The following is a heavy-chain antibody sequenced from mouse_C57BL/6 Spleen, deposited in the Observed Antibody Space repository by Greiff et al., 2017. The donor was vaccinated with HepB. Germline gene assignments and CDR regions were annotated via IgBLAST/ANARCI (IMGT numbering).Heavy chain of an antibody. J-gene: IGHJ3*01. CDR1: GFTFSDYG. D-gene: IGHD2-3*01. V-gene: IGHV5-17*01. CDR2: ISSGSSTI. CDR3: ARIYDGYYSWFAY. Sequence: EVKLEESGGGLVKPGGSLKLSCAASGFTFSDYGMHWVRQAPEKGLEWVAYISSGSSTIYYADTVKGRFTISRDNAKNTLFLQMTSLRSEDTAMYYCARIYDGYYSWFAYWGQGTLVTVSA.